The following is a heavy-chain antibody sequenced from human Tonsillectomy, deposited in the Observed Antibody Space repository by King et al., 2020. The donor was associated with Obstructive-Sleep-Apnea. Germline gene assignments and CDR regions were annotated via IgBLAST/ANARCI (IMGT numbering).Heavy chain of an antibody. D-gene: IGHD5/OR15-5a*01. CDR2: IYYSGST. V-gene: IGHV4-39*07. Sequence: QLQESGPGLVKPSETLSLTCTVSGGSIGSSTYYWGWIRQSPGKGLEWIGSIYYSGSTYYNPSLKSRVTFSVDTSKNQFSLKLSSVTAADTVVYYCARDPFGAECVYVGYWFDAWGQGTLVTVSS. CDR3: ARDPFGAECVYVGYWFDA. CDR1: GGSIGSSTYY. J-gene: IGHJ5*02.